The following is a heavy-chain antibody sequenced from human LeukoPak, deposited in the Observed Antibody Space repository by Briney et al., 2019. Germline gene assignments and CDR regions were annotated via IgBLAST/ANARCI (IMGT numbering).Heavy chain of an antibody. Sequence: PGGSLRLSCAASGFTFSNYGMHWVRQAPGKGLEWVAFIRYDGSNKYYADSVKGRFTISRDNSKNTLYLQMNSLRAEDTAVYYCAKVRSSWYYFDYWGQGTLVTVSS. CDR2: IRYDGSNK. V-gene: IGHV3-30*02. CDR1: GFTFSNYG. J-gene: IGHJ4*02. CDR3: AKVRSSWYYFDY. D-gene: IGHD6-13*01.